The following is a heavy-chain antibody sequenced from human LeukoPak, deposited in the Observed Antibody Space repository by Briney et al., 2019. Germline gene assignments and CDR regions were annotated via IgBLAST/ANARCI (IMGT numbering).Heavy chain of an antibody. CDR1: GYSFTINY. CDR3: ARDQEAFDY. Sequence: ASVNVSCKASGYSFTINYIHWVRQAPGQGLEWMGMIYPRDGSTSYAQKFQGRVTVTRDTSTSTVHMELSGLRSEDTAVYYCARDQEAFDYWGQGTLVTVSS. J-gene: IGHJ4*02. CDR2: IYPRDGST. V-gene: IGHV1-46*01.